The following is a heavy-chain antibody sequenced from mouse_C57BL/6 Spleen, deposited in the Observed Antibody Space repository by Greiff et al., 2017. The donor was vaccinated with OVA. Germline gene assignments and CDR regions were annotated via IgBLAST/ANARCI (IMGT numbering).Heavy chain of an antibody. Sequence: QVQLQQSGAELARPGASVKLSCQASGYTFTRYGISWVKQRTGQGLEWIGEIYPRSGNTYYNEKFKGKATLTADKSSSTAYMELRSLTSEDSAVYFCARGDSKGGYYAMDYWGQGTSVTVSS. CDR3: ARGDSKGGYYAMDY. V-gene: IGHV1-81*01. D-gene: IGHD2-5*01. CDR2: IYPRSGNT. J-gene: IGHJ4*01. CDR1: GYTFTRYG.